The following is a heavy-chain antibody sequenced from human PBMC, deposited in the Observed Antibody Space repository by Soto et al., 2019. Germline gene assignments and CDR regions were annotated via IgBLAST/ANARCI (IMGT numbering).Heavy chain of an antibody. Sequence: GASVKVSFKASVFTSSGISWVRQAPGQRLEWMGWISTHNGNTIYAQKFQGRVIMTMDTSTTTVYMELRSLRPDDTAVYLCAREGILGLFDAYDFWGQGTMVTVSS. CDR1: VFTSSG. V-gene: IGHV1-18*04. CDR3: AREGILGLFDAYDF. D-gene: IGHD3-3*01. CDR2: ISTHNGNT. J-gene: IGHJ3*01.